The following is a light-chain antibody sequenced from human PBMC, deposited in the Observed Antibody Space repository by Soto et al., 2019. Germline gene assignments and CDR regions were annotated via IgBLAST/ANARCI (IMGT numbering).Light chain of an antibody. CDR3: SSYTSSSSVV. V-gene: IGLV2-14*01. CDR2: EVS. J-gene: IGLJ2*01. CDR1: SSDVGGYNY. Sequence: QSALTQPASVSGSPGQSITISCTGTSSDVGGYNYVSWYQQHPGKAPKVLIYEVSARPSGVSNRFSGSKSGNTASLTISGLQAEDEADYYCSSYTSSSSVVFGGGTKVTVL.